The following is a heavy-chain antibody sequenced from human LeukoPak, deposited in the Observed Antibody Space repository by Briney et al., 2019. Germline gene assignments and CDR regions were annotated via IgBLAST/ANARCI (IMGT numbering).Heavy chain of an antibody. Sequence: PGGSLRLSCAASGFTFSTYGMNWVRQAPGTGLEWLAFVRVDGINKYYADSVRGRFTISRDNSKNTLYPQMNSLRAEDTAVYYCAKGYSSGAGYYDYWGQGTLVTVSS. J-gene: IGHJ4*02. CDR1: GFTFSTYG. CDR3: AKGYSSGAGYYDY. D-gene: IGHD6-19*01. V-gene: IGHV3-30*02. CDR2: VRVDGINK.